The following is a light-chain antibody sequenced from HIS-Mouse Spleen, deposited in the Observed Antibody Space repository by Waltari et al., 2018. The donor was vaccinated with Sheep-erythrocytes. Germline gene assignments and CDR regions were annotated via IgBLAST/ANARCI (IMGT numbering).Light chain of an antibody. V-gene: IGKV2-28*01. CDR2: LGS. CDR3: MQALQTPIFT. J-gene: IGKJ3*01. CDR1: QSLLHSNGYNY. Sequence: DIVMTQSPLSLPVTPGEPASISCRSSQSLLHSNGYNYLDWYLQKPGQSPQLLIYLGSYRAFGVSDRFSGSGSGTDFTLKISRVEAEDVGVYYCMQALQTPIFTFGPGTKVDIK.